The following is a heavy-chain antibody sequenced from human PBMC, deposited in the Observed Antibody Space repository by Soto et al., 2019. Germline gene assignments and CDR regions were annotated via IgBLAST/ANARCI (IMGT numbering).Heavy chain of an antibody. CDR2: MNPGSGKT. CDR3: ARMASSGTLNWFDP. V-gene: IGHV1-8*02. CDR1: GYTFINYD. J-gene: IGHJ5*02. Sequence: ASVKVSCKASGYTFINYDISWVRQATGQGLGWMGWMNPGSGKTGYANKFHGRVTMTRDASTSTAHLELSSLTSEDTAVYYCARMASSGTLNWFDPWGQGTLVTVSS.